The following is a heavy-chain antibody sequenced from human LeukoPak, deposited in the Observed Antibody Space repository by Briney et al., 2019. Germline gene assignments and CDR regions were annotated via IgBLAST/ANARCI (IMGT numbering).Heavy chain of an antibody. V-gene: IGHV3-30*03. CDR2: ISYDGSNK. D-gene: IGHD2-15*01. Sequence: GGSLRLSCAASGFTFSSYSMNWVRQAPGKGLEWVAVISYDGSNKYYADSVKGRFTISRDNSKNTLYLQMNSLRAEDTAVYSCARDSSVVAAWNFDYWGQGTLLTVSS. CDR1: GFTFSSYS. CDR3: ARDSSVVAAWNFDY. J-gene: IGHJ4*02.